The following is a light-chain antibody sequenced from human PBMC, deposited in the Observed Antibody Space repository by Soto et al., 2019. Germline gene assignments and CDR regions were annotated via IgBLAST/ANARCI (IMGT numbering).Light chain of an antibody. J-gene: IGLJ2*01. CDR1: SSNIGAGYD. CDR3: QSYDSSLSDLV. Sequence: QLVLTQPPSVSGAPGQRVTISCTRSSSNIGAGYDVHWYQQLPGTAPKLLIYGNSNRPSGVPDRFSGSKSGTSASLAITGLQAEDEADYYCQSYDSSLSDLVFGGGTKLTVL. CDR2: GNS. V-gene: IGLV1-40*01.